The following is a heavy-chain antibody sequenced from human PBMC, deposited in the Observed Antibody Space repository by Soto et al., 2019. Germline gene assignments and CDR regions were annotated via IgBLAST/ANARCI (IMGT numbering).Heavy chain of an antibody. Sequence: PSETLSLTCTVSGGSISSYYWSWIRQPPGKGLEWIGYIYYSGSTNYNPSLKSRVTISVDTSKNQFSLKLSSVTAADTAVYYCARLRHFDYWGQGTLVTVSS. CDR3: ARLRHFDY. V-gene: IGHV4-59*01. D-gene: IGHD5-12*01. CDR2: IYYSGST. CDR1: GGSISSYY. J-gene: IGHJ4*02.